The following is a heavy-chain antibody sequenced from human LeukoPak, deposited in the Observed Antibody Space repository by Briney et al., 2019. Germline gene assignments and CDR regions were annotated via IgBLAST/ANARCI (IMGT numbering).Heavy chain of an antibody. V-gene: IGHV4-31*03. Sequence: PSQTLSLTCTVSGGSMISGGYFWTWIRHLPGEGLEWIGHIYYSASTSYNPSRKSRVTISTDMSQNQFSLKMTSVTAADTAVYYCASLGLRSRFYFDYWGRGALVTVSS. J-gene: IGHJ4*02. D-gene: IGHD4-17*01. CDR1: GGSMISGGYF. CDR3: ASLGLRSRFYFDY. CDR2: IYYSAST.